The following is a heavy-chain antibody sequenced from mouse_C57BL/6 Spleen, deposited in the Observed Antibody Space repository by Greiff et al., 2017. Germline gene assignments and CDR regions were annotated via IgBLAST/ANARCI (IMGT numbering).Heavy chain of an antibody. V-gene: IGHV1-82*01. CDR2: IYPGDGDT. Sequence: VQLKESGPELVKPGASVKISCKASGYAFSSSWMNWVKQRPGKGLEWIGRIYPGDGDTNYNGKFKGKATLTADKSSSTAYMQLSSLTSEDSAVYFCARYDYGYYFDYWGQGTTLTVSS. D-gene: IGHD1-2*01. J-gene: IGHJ2*01. CDR3: ARYDYGYYFDY. CDR1: GYAFSSSW.